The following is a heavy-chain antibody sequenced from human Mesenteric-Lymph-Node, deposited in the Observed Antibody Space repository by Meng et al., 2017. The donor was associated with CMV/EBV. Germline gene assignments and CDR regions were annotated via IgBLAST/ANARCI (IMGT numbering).Heavy chain of an antibody. CDR3: AKAATLPDY. J-gene: IGHJ4*02. CDR1: GFIVSGNY. Sequence: GESLKISCAASGFIVSGNYMSWVRQAPGKGLEWVSLIYNGGGTYYADSVKGRFTISRDHSKNTLYLQMNSLRAEDTAVYYCAKAATLPDYWGQGTLVTVSS. V-gene: IGHV3-53*05. CDR2: IYNGGGT.